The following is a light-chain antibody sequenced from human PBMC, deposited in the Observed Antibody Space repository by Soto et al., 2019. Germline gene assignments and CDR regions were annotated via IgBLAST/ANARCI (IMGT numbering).Light chain of an antibody. CDR2: DVN. J-gene: IGLJ3*02. CDR3: CSYAGSYTWV. CDR1: SSDIGGYNF. V-gene: IGLV2-11*01. Sequence: QSVLTQPASVSGSPGQSITIACTGTSSDIGGYNFVSWYQQHPGKAPKFMIYDVNKRPSGVPDRFSGSKSGNTASLTISGLQAEDEADYYCCSYAGSYTWVFGGGTKLTVL.